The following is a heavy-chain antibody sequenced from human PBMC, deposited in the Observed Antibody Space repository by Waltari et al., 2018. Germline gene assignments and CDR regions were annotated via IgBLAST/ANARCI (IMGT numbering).Heavy chain of an antibody. V-gene: IGHV4-34*01. J-gene: IGHJ4*02. CDR2: INHSGST. D-gene: IGHD3-16*01. Sequence: QVQLQQWGAGLLKPSETLSLPCAVYGGSFRGYSWSWIRLPPGKGLEWIGEINHSGSTNYNPSLKSRVTISVDTSKNQFSLKLSSVTAADTAVYYCARGEPRLRYYDYVWGDYWGQGTLVTVSS. CDR1: GGSFRGYS. CDR3: ARGEPRLRYYDYVWGDY.